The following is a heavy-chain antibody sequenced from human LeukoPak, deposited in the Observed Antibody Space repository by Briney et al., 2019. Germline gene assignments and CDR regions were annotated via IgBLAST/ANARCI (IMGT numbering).Heavy chain of an antibody. CDR1: GGSIRSTNW. CDR2: ISLGGQT. D-gene: IGHD1-26*01. CDR3: SRESGAFCPFGY. V-gene: IGHV4/OR15-8*02. J-gene: IGHJ4*02. Sequence: PSETLSLTCGVSGGSIRSTNWWSWVRQPPGQGLEWIGEISLGGQTNFNPSLNGRVTMSLDESRNQLSLTLTSVTAADTAIYYCSRESGAFCPFGYWGQGTLLIVPP.